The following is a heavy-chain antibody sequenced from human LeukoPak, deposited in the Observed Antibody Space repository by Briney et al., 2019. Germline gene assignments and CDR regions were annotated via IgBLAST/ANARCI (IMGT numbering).Heavy chain of an antibody. D-gene: IGHD3-10*01. Sequence: ASVKVSCKASGYTFTSYYMNWVRQAPGQGLEWVGIINPSGGSTRYAQKFQGRVTITADKSTSTAYMELSSLRSEDTVVYYCARGGGKLLWFGNPTPFDYWGQGTLVTVSS. CDR1: GYTFTSYY. CDR2: INPSGGST. J-gene: IGHJ4*02. CDR3: ARGGGKLLWFGNPTPFDY. V-gene: IGHV1-46*01.